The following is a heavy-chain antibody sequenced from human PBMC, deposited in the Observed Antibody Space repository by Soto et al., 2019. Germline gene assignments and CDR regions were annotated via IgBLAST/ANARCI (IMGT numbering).Heavy chain of an antibody. V-gene: IGHV3-13*01. CDR1: GFTFSSYD. CDR2: IGTAGDT. J-gene: IGHJ3*02. D-gene: IGHD3-9*01. CDR3: ARGKPGDWGLRFLTPYDAFDI. Sequence: GGSLRLSCAASGFTFSSYDMHWVRQATGKGLEWVSAIGTAGDTYYPGSVKGRFTISRENAKNSLYLQMNSLRAGDTAVYYCARGKPGDWGLRFLTPYDAFDIWGQGTMVTVSS.